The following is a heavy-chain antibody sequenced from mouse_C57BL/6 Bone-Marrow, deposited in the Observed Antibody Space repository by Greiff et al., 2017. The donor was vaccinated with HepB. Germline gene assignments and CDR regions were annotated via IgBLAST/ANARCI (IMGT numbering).Heavy chain of an antibody. D-gene: IGHD3-1*01. CDR2: INPNNGGT. V-gene: IGHV1-26*01. Sequence: EVQLQQSGPELVKPGASVKISCKASGYTFTDYYMNWVKQSHGKSLEWIGDINPNNGGTSYNQKFKGKATLTVDKSSSTAYMELRSLTSEDSAVYYCAVGGYVKGYAMDYWGQGTSVTVSS. CDR3: AVGGYVKGYAMDY. J-gene: IGHJ4*01. CDR1: GYTFTDYY.